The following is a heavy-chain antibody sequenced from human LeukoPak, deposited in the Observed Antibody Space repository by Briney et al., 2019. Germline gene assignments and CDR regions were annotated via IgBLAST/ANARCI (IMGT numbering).Heavy chain of an antibody. J-gene: IGHJ6*03. Sequence: SETLSLTCTVSGGSISSGDYYWSWIRQPPGKGLEWIGYIYYSGSTYYNPSLESRATISVDTSKNQFSLKLSSVTAADTAVYYCARVHIAAAGTRDYYYYMDVWGKGTTVTVSS. D-gene: IGHD6-13*01. CDR3: ARVHIAAAGTRDYYYYMDV. V-gene: IGHV4-30-4*08. CDR2: IYYSGST. CDR1: GGSISSGDYY.